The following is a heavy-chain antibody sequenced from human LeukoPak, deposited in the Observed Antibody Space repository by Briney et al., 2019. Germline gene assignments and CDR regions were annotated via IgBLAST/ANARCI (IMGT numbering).Heavy chain of an antibody. CDR1: GYNFIYYY. Sequence: ASVKVSCKTSGYNFIYYYIHWVRQAPGQGLERMAVINPSGGSTSYAQKFQGRVTMTRDTSTSTVYMELRSLRSEDTAVYYCARGPYSSGWYGLDYWGQGTLVTVSS. D-gene: IGHD6-19*01. V-gene: IGHV1-46*01. CDR2: INPSGGST. CDR3: ARGPYSSGWYGLDY. J-gene: IGHJ4*02.